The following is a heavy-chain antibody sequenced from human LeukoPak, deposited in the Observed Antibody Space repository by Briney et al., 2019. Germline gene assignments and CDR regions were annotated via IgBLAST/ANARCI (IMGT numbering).Heavy chain of an antibody. J-gene: IGHJ5*02. D-gene: IGHD3-10*01. V-gene: IGHV1-46*01. Sequence: ASVKVSCKASGNTFTSYDLHWVRQAPGQGLEWMGIINPSGGSTSYAQKFQGRVTMTRDTSTNTVYMELSSLRSEDTAVYYCARAYGSGSYLWENWFDPWGQGTLVTVSS. CDR2: INPSGGST. CDR1: GNTFTSYD. CDR3: ARAYGSGSYLWENWFDP.